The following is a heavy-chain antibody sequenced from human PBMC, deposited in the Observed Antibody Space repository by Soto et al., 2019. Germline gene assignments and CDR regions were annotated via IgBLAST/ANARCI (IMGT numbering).Heavy chain of an antibody. CDR3: ASSYGGGTCFSNVPVASCYYGMDV. Sequence: QVQLVQSGAEVKKPGASVKVSCKASGYTFTNYGISWVRQAPGQGLEWMGWISAYNGNINYAQKLQGRVTMTTDTXTXTXXMERRSMRADDTAMYYCASSYGGGTCFSNVPVASCYYGMDVWGQRTTVTVSS. D-gene: IGHD2-21*02. CDR2: ISAYNGNI. J-gene: IGHJ6*02. V-gene: IGHV1-18*01. CDR1: GYTFTNYG.